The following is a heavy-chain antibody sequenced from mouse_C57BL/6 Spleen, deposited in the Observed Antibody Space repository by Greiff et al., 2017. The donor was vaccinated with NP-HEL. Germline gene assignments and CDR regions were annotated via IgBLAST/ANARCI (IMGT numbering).Heavy chain of an antibody. CDR3: ARGGSSLDY. V-gene: IGHV5-4*01. D-gene: IGHD1-1*01. CDR1: GFTFSSYA. Sequence: EVQGVESGGGLVKPGGSLKLSCAASGFTFSSYAMSWVRQTPEKRLEWVATISDGGSYTYYPDNVKGRFTISRDNAKNNLYLQMSNLKSEDTAMYYCARGGSSLDYWGQGTTLTVSS. CDR2: ISDGGSYT. J-gene: IGHJ2*01.